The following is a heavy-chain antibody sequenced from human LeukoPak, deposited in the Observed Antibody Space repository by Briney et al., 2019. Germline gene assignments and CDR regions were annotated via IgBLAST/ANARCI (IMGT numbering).Heavy chain of an antibody. D-gene: IGHD5-24*01. CDR1: GYTFTGYY. Sequence: ASVKVSCKVSGYTFTGYYMHWVRHAPGQGLEWMRWINPNSGGTNYAQKFQGRVTMTRDTSISTAYMELSRLRSDDTAVYYCARAGWRTSYYGMDVWGQGTTVTVSS. CDR3: ARAGWRTSYYGMDV. V-gene: IGHV1-2*02. CDR2: INPNSGGT. J-gene: IGHJ6*02.